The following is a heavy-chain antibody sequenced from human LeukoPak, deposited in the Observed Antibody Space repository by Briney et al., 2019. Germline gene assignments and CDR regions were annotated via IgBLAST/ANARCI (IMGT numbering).Heavy chain of an antibody. Sequence: GASVKVSCKASGYTFTSYDITWVRQAPGQGLEWMGWISVYNGNTKYAQKVEGRVTITTDTSTSTAYMELRSLGSDDTAVYYCARSEVGALVDYWGQGTLVTVSS. CDR2: ISVYNGNT. CDR3: ARSEVGALVDY. CDR1: GYTFTSYD. D-gene: IGHD1-26*01. V-gene: IGHV1-18*01. J-gene: IGHJ4*02.